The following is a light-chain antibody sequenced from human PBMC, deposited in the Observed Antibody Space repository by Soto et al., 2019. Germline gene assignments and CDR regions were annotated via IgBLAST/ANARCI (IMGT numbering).Light chain of an antibody. CDR1: QSIYKW. Sequence: DIWMTQSPSTLSASVGDRVTITCRASQSIYKWLAWYQQKPGKAPKLLIFDASSLQSGVPSRLSGSGSGTEFTLTISSLEPDDFATYYCQQYDSYSSGPFGQGTKVEIK. CDR3: QQYDSYSSGP. CDR2: DAS. J-gene: IGKJ1*01. V-gene: IGKV1-5*01.